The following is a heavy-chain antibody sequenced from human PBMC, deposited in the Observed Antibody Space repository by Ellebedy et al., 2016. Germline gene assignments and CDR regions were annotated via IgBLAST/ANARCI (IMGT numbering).Heavy chain of an antibody. CDR3: AKGSGWLCEY. Sequence: GESLKISCAASGSTFSTFWMTWFRQAPGKGLEWVASIKQDGSQKDYVDSVKGRFTISRDNARNSLYLQMKSLRAEDTAMYYCAKGSGWLCEYWGQGILVTVSS. V-gene: IGHV3-7*03. CDR1: GSTFSTFW. CDR2: IKQDGSQK. J-gene: IGHJ4*02. D-gene: IGHD2-21*01.